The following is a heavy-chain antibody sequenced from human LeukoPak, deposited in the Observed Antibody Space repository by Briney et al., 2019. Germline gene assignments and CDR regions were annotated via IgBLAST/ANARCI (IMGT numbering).Heavy chain of an antibody. CDR2: IYTSGST. Sequence: SDTLSLTCTVSGGSISSGSYYWRWGRQPAGKGLEWIGRIYTSGSTSYNPSLESRLTISVYTSQNQCSLKQSSVTAPGPVFFFCARLRGATVAHNWFDPWGQGTLVTVSS. V-gene: IGHV4-61*02. CDR3: ARLRGATVAHNWFDP. D-gene: IGHD1-26*01. J-gene: IGHJ5*02. CDR1: GGSISSGSYY.